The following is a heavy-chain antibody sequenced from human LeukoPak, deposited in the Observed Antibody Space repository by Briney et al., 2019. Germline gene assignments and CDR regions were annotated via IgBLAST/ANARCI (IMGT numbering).Heavy chain of an antibody. CDR3: ARGTTVTTGVWGFYYYYYYMDV. V-gene: IGHV1-69*05. D-gene: IGHD4-11*01. CDR1: GGTFSSYA. J-gene: IGHJ6*03. CDR2: IIPIFGTA. Sequence: PGASVKVSCKASGGTFSSYAISWVRQAPGQGLEWMGGIIPIFGTANYAQKFQGRVTITTDESTSTAYMELSSLRSEDTAVYCCARGTTVTTGVWGFYYYYYYMDVWGKGTTVTVSS.